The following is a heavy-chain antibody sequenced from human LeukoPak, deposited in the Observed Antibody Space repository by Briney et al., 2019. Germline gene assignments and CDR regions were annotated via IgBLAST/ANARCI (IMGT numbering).Heavy chain of an antibody. Sequence: GGSLRLSCAVSGFFVNNYAMTWVRQAPGKGLEWFSLIGGGGPITYYADSVKGRFTISRDNSKNTLYLQMNGLRAEDTAVYYCARGRGVSSWYVGWFDPWGQGALVTVSS. V-gene: IGHV3-23*01. J-gene: IGHJ5*02. CDR1: GFFVNNYA. D-gene: IGHD6-13*01. CDR2: IGGGGPIT. CDR3: ARGRGVSSWYVGWFDP.